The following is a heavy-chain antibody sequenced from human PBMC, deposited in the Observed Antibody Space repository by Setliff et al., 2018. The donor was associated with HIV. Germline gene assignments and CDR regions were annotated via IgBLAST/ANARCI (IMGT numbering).Heavy chain of an antibody. V-gene: IGHV3-23*01. D-gene: IGHD4-17*01. Sequence: GGSLRLSCAASGFTFSSYAMGWVRQAPGKGLEWVSTVGAVGAPTHYAESVKGRFTISKDNSKNTLYLQMSSLRDEDTAVYYCARVFAYGIDGFDIWGQGTLVTVSS. J-gene: IGHJ3*02. CDR1: GFTFSSYA. CDR2: VGAVGAPT. CDR3: ARVFAYGIDGFDI.